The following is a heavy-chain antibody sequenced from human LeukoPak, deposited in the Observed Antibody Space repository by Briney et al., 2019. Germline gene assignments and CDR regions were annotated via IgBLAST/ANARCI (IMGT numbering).Heavy chain of an antibody. V-gene: IGHV1-8*01. CDR1: GYTFTSYD. J-gene: IGHJ5*02. CDR2: MNPNSGNT. CDR3: ARDYGGFGRITMVRGVMARFDP. D-gene: IGHD3-10*01. Sequence: GASVKVSCKASGYTFTSYDINWVRQATGQGLEWMGWMNPNSGNTGYAQKLQGRVTMTTDTSTSTAYMELRSLRSDDTAVYYCARDYGGFGRITMVRGVMARFDPWGQGTLVTVSS.